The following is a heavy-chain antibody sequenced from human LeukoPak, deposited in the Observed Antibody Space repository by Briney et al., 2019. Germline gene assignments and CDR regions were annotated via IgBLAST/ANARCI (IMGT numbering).Heavy chain of an antibody. Sequence: VGSLRLSCASSVFTFSSYWMNWARQAPGKGLEWVASINHNGNVNYYVDSVKGRFTISRDNAKNSLYLQMSNLRAEDTAVYFCARGGGLDVWGQGATVTVSS. CDR3: ARGGGLDV. V-gene: IGHV3-7*03. CDR1: VFTFSSYW. D-gene: IGHD3-16*01. J-gene: IGHJ6*02. CDR2: INHNGNVN.